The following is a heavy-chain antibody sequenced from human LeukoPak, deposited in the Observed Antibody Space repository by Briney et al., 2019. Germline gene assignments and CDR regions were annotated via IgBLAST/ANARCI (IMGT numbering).Heavy chain of an antibody. CDR1: GFTFSSYA. CDR2: ISGSGGST. Sequence: GGSLRLSCAASGFTFSSYAMSWVRQAPGKGLEWVSAISGSGGSTYYADSVKGRFTISRDNSKNTLYLQMNSLRAEDTAVYYCAKDALGVVIQYYFDYWGQGTLVTVPS. CDR3: AKDALGVVIQYYFDY. V-gene: IGHV3-23*01. D-gene: IGHD3-3*01. J-gene: IGHJ4*02.